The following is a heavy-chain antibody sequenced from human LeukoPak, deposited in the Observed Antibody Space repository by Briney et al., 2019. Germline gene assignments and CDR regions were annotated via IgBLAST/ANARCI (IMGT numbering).Heavy chain of an antibody. V-gene: IGHV3-21*01. CDR1: GFTFNNYN. J-gene: IGHJ5*02. D-gene: IGHD3-3*01. CDR2: ISSISSSYI. Sequence: GGSLRLSCAASGFTFNNYNMNWVRQAPGKGLEWVSSISSISSSYIYYADSVKGRFTISRDNARNSLYLQMNSLRAEDTAVYYCARGPRLYYDFWSGSNWFDPWGQGTLVTVSS. CDR3: ARGPRLYYDFWSGSNWFDP.